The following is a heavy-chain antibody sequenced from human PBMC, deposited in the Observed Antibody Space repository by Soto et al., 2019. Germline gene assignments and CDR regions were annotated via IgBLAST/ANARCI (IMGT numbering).Heavy chain of an antibody. CDR2: ISGSGGST. CDR3: AKVPIVLMVYAPQNMDV. D-gene: IGHD2-8*01. Sequence: LRLSCAASGFTFSSYAMSWVRQAPGKGLEWVSAISGSGGSTYYADSVKGRFTISRDNSKNTLYLQMNSLRAEDTAVYYCAKVPIVLMVYAPQNMDVWGQGTTVTVSS. CDR1: GFTFSSYA. J-gene: IGHJ6*02. V-gene: IGHV3-23*01.